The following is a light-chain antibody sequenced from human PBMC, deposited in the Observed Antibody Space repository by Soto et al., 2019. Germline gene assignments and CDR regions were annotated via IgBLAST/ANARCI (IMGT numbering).Light chain of an antibody. CDR1: SSNIGTNT. V-gene: IGLV1-44*01. CDR2: NNN. Sequence: QSALTQPPSASGTPGQRVTISCSGGSSNIGTNTVNWYHQLPGTAPKLLIYNNNQRPSGVPDRFSGSKSGTSASLAISGLQSEDEADYYCAAWDDSLNGVVFGGGTKLTVL. CDR3: AAWDDSLNGVV. J-gene: IGLJ2*01.